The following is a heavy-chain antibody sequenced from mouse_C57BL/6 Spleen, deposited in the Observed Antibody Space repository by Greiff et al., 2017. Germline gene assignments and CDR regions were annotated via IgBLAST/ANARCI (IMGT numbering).Heavy chain of an antibody. D-gene: IGHD2-4*01. Sequence: LVESGAELARPGASVKLSCKASGYTFTSYGISWVKQRTGQGLEWIGEIYPRSGNTYYNEKFKGKATLTADKSSSTAYMELRSLTSEDSAVYFCARGRLPYYDCDVEYAMDYWGQGTSVTVSS. CDR2: IYPRSGNT. CDR1: GYTFTSYG. V-gene: IGHV1-81*01. CDR3: ARGRLPYYDCDVEYAMDY. J-gene: IGHJ4*01.